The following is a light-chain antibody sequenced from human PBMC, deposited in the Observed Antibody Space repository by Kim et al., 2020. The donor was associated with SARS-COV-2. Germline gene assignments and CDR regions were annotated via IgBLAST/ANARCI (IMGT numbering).Light chain of an antibody. V-gene: IGKV1-39*01. J-gene: IGKJ1*01. CDR2: AAS. CDR1: QSISTY. CDR3: QQSYGISWT. Sequence: DIQMTQSPSSLSAYVGDRVTITCRASQSISTYLNWFQQKPGKPPKLLIYAASNLQRGVPSRFSGSGSGTDFTLTISSLQAGDFASYFCQQSYGISWTFGRRTKVDIK.